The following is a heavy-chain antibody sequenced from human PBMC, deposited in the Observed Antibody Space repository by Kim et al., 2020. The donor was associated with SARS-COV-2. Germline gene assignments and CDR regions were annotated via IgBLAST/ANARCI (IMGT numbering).Heavy chain of an antibody. V-gene: IGHV3-23*01. D-gene: IGHD6-19*01. Sequence: GGSLRLSCAASGFTFSSYAMSWVRQAPGKGLEWVSAISGSGGSTYYADSVKGRFTISRDNSKNTLYLQMNSLRAEDTAVYYCAKVFGGWSYYYYGMDVWGQGTTVTVSS. CDR3: AKVFGGWSYYYYGMDV. CDR2: ISGSGGST. J-gene: IGHJ6*02. CDR1: GFTFSSYA.